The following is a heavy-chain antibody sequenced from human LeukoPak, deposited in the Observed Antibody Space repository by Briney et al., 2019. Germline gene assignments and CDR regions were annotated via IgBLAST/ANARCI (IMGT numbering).Heavy chain of an antibody. Sequence: SETLSLTCTVSGGSISSYYWSWIRQPPGKGLEWIGYSYYSGSTNYNPSLKSRVTISVDTSKNQFSLKLSSVTAADTAVYYCARQGNHNWFDPWGQGTLVTVSS. CDR3: ARQGNHNWFDP. V-gene: IGHV4-59*01. J-gene: IGHJ5*02. CDR2: SYYSGST. CDR1: GGSISSYY. D-gene: IGHD3-10*01.